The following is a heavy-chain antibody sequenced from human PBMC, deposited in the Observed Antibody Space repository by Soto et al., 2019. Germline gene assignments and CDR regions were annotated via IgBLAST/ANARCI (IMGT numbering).Heavy chain of an antibody. V-gene: IGHV3-48*03. J-gene: IGHJ6*02. Sequence: GGSLRLSCAASGFTFSSYEMNWVRQAPGKGLEWVSYISSSGSTIYYADSVKGRFTISRDNAKNSLYLQMNSLRAEDTAVYYCARDRGGGSIFGGHYGMDVWGQGTTVTVSS. D-gene: IGHD3-3*01. CDR2: ISSSGSTI. CDR3: ARDRGGGSIFGGHYGMDV. CDR1: GFTFSSYE.